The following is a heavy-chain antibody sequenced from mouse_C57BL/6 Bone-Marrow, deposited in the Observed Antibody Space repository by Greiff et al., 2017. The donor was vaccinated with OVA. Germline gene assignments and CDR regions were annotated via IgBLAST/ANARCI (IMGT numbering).Heavy chain of an antibody. CDR2: IDPETGGT. CDR1: GYTFTDYE. CDR3: TRGDSNDYAMDY. J-gene: IGHJ4*01. Sequence: QVQLQQSGAELVRPGASVTLSCKASGYTFTDYEMHWVKQTPVHGLEWIGAIDPETGGTAYNQKFKGKAILTADKSSSTAYMELRSLTTEDSAVYDCTRGDSNDYAMDYWGQGTSVTVSA. V-gene: IGHV1-15*01. D-gene: IGHD2-5*01.